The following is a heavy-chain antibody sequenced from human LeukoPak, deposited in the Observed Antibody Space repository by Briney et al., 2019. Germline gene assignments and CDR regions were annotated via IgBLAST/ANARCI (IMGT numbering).Heavy chain of an antibody. Sequence: SETLSLTCTVSGGSISSYYWSWIRQPPGKGLEWIGYIYYSGSTNYNPSLKSRVTIPVDTSKNQFSLKLSSVTAADTAVYYCASGYGDYSLDYWGQGTLVTVSS. CDR3: ASGYGDYSLDY. D-gene: IGHD4-17*01. J-gene: IGHJ4*02. CDR2: IYYSGST. CDR1: GGSISSYY. V-gene: IGHV4-59*01.